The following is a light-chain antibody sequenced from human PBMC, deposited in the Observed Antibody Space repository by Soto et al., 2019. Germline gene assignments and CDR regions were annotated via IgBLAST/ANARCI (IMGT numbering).Light chain of an antibody. Sequence: QSALTQPASVSGSPGQSITISCTGTSSDVGGYNYVSWYQQHPGKAPKLRIYEVSNRPSGVSNRFSGSKSGNTASLTISGLQAEDAADYYCSSYTSRSTLDYVFGSGTKVTVL. CDR2: EVS. CDR3: SSYTSRSTLDYV. V-gene: IGLV2-14*01. CDR1: SSDVGGYNY. J-gene: IGLJ1*01.